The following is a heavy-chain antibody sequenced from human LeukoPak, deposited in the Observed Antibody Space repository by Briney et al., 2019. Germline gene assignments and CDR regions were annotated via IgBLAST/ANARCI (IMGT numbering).Heavy chain of an antibody. Sequence: ASVKVSCKASGGTFSSYAISWVRQATGQGLEWMGWMNPNSGNTGYAQKFQGRVTMTRNTSISTAYMELSSLRSEDTAVYYCARLLPRPRTAKRFDPWGQGTLVTVSS. CDR3: ARLLPRPRTAKRFDP. CDR2: MNPNSGNT. V-gene: IGHV1-8*02. CDR1: GGTFSSYA. J-gene: IGHJ5*02. D-gene: IGHD6-25*01.